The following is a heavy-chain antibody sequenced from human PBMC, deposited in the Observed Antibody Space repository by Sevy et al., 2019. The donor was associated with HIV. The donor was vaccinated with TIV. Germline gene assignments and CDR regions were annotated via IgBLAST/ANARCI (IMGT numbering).Heavy chain of an antibody. D-gene: IGHD1-26*01. V-gene: IGHV3-48*01. CDR1: GFTFSSYS. Sequence: GGSLRLSCAASGFTFSSYSMNWVRQAPGKGLEWVSYISSSSSTIYYADSVKGRFTISRENAKNSLYLQMNSLRAEDTAVYYCARDNGGSYGDYWGQGTLVTVSS. CDR3: ARDNGGSYGDY. J-gene: IGHJ4*02. CDR2: ISSSSSTI.